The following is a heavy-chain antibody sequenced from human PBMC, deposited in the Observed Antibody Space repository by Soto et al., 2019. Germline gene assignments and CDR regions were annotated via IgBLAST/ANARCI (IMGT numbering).Heavy chain of an antibody. D-gene: IGHD3-22*01. V-gene: IGHV1-24*01. CDR3: ATSPSDSSGYYLGNWFDP. J-gene: IGHJ5*02. CDR2: FDPEDGET. Sequence: GASVKVSCKVSGYTLTELSMHWVRQAPGKGLEWMGGFDPEDGETIYAQKFQGRVTMTEDTSTDTAYMELSSLRSEDTAVYYCATSPSDSSGYYLGNWFDPWGQGTLVTVSS. CDR1: GYTLTELS.